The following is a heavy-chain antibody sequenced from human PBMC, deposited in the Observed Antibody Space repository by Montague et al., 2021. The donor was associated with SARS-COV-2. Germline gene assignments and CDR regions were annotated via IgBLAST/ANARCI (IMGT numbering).Heavy chain of an antibody. Sequence: SRRLSCAASQFPFSRYWMNWFRQAPGKGLEWVAIIKHDGGEKYYVDSVRGRFTISRDNANNSLFLEMNNLRVEDTAVYYCVRRAIVAGGGYRLEAWGQGTLVIVSS. J-gene: IGHJ4*02. CDR1: QFPFSRYW. D-gene: IGHD6-19*01. CDR2: IKHDGGEK. V-gene: IGHV3-7*01. CDR3: VRRAIVAGGGYRLEA.